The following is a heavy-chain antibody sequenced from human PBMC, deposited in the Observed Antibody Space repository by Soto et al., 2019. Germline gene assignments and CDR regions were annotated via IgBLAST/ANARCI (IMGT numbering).Heavy chain of an antibody. V-gene: IGHV3-30*18. CDR1: GFTFSSYG. CDR3: AKYLRYYDSSGPTRGYYYGLDV. J-gene: IGHJ6*02. CDR2: ISYDGSNK. D-gene: IGHD3-22*01. Sequence: QVQLVESGGGVVQPGRSLRLSCAASGFTFSSYGMHWVRQAPGKGLEWVAVISYDGSNKYYADSVKGRFTISRDNSKNTLYLQMTSLRAEDTPVYYCAKYLRYYDSSGPTRGYYYGLDVWGQGTTVTVSS.